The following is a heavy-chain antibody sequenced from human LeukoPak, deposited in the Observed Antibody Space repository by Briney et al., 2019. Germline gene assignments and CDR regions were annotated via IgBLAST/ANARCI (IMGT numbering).Heavy chain of an antibody. Sequence: SETLSLTCTVSGGSMSPYHWGWIRQPPGKGLEWTGYIYYSGSTNYNPSLNSRVTISVDRSKNQFSLKLSSVTAADTAVYYCARVRVIAAAETDWFDPWGQGTLVTVSS. V-gene: IGHV4-59*12. CDR2: IYYSGST. D-gene: IGHD6-13*01. CDR3: ARVRVIAAAETDWFDP. J-gene: IGHJ5*02. CDR1: GGSMSPYH.